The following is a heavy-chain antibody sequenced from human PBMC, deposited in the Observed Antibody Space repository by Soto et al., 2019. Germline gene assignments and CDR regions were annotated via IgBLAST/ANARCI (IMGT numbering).Heavy chain of an antibody. J-gene: IGHJ6*02. V-gene: IGHV1-3*01. CDR2: INAGNGNT. Sequence: ASVKVSCKASGYTFTSYAMHWVRQAPGQRLEWMGWINAGNGNTKYSQKFQGRVTITREKSASTAYMGLGSLRSEDTAVYYCARVIGVATIPGGMDVWGQGTTVTVSS. D-gene: IGHD5-12*01. CDR1: GYTFTSYA. CDR3: ARVIGVATIPGGMDV.